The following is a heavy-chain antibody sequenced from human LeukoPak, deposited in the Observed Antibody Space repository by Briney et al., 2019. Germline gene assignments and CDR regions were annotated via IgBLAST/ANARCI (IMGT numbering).Heavy chain of an antibody. D-gene: IGHD5-18*01. CDR3: ARDRRGYSYGDNWFDP. J-gene: IGHJ5*02. Sequence: PGGSLRLSCAASGFTFSSYSMNWVRQAPGKGLEWVSYISSSSSNIYYADSMKGRFTISRDNAKNSLYLQMNSLRAEDTAVYYCARDRRGYSYGDNWFDPWGQGTQVTVSS. CDR1: GFTFSSYS. V-gene: IGHV3-48*01. CDR2: ISSSSSNI.